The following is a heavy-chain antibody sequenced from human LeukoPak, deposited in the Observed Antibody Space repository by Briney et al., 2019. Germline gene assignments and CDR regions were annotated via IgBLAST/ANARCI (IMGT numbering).Heavy chain of an antibody. CDR1: GASISGSGYY. J-gene: IGHJ4*02. D-gene: IGHD3-22*01. CDR2: IYYTGIT. Sequence: SETLTLTCAVSGASISGSGYYLGWIRQPPGKGLEWIGNIYYTGITYYNASLQSLVTISIATSKNQFSLKLISGSAADTAVYYCARRGLRRGYYDSITQFDYWGQGTLVTVSS. V-gene: IGHV4-39*01. CDR3: ARRGLRRGYYDSITQFDY.